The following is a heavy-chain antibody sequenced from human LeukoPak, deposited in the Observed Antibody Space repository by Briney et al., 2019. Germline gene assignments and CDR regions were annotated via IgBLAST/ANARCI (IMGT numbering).Heavy chain of an antibody. D-gene: IGHD3-22*01. J-gene: IGHJ4*02. V-gene: IGHV5-51*01. CDR2: IYPGDSDT. Sequence: GESLKISCKGSGYSFTSYWIGWVRQMPGKGLEWMGIIYPGDSDTRYSPSFQGQVTISADKSISTAYVQWSGLKASDTAMYYCARSLSVVAHRRGYFDYWGQGTLVTVSS. CDR1: GYSFTSYW. CDR3: ARSLSVVAHRRGYFDY.